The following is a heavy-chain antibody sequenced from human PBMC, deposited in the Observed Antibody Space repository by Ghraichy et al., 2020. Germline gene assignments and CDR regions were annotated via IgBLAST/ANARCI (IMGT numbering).Heavy chain of an antibody. Sequence: SETLSLTCAVYGGSFSDYYWSWIRQPPGKGLEWIGETNHTGSTNYNPSLKSRVSISVDTSKKQFSLKLNSMTAADTSVYYCARTTVGYCGGGSCYTRYFYFWSRGSLVTVSS. CDR1: GGSFSDYY. CDR2: TNHTGST. D-gene: IGHD2-15*01. V-gene: IGHV4-34*01. J-gene: IGHJ2*01. CDR3: ARTTVGYCGGGSCYTRYFYF.